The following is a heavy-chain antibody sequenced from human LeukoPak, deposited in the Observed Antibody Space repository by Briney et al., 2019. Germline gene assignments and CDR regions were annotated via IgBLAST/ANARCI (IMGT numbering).Heavy chain of an antibody. Sequence: GGSLRLSCAASGFTVSSNYMSWVRQAPGKGLEWVSVIYSGGSTYYADSVKGRFTISRDNSKNTLYLQMNSLGAEDTAVYYCARGPSGGWYPYFDYWGQGTLVTVSS. D-gene: IGHD6-19*01. J-gene: IGHJ4*02. CDR1: GFTVSSNY. CDR3: ARGPSGGWYPYFDY. V-gene: IGHV3-66*01. CDR2: IYSGGST.